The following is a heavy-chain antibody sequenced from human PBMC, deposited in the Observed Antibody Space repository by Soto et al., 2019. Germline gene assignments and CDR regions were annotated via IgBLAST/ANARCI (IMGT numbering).Heavy chain of an antibody. J-gene: IGHJ1*01. Sequence: PSQTLSLTCVISGESVSSNSVVWNWIRQSPSRGLEWLGRTYYRSKWFYEYAESVRSRIAINPDTSKNQFSLQLNSVTPADTAVYYCVRVAFFGSPCTVFYYRGQGSPVPVSS. CDR1: GESVSSNSVV. D-gene: IGHD3-22*01. V-gene: IGHV6-1*01. CDR3: VRVAFFGSPCTVFYY. CDR2: TYYRSKWFY.